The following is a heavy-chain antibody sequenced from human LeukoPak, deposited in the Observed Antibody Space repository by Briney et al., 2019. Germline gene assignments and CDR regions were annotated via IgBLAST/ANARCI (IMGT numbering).Heavy chain of an antibody. D-gene: IGHD4-11*01. Sequence: GGSLRLSCAASGFTFSRYWMHWVRQAPGKGLVWVSRSNTDGSSKNYADSVKGRFTISRDNAKSTLYLQMNSLRAEDTAVYYCARGYSDYYYFDSWGQGTLVTVSS. CDR1: GFTFSRYW. CDR2: SNTDGSSK. V-gene: IGHV3-74*01. J-gene: IGHJ4*02. CDR3: ARGYSDYYYFDS.